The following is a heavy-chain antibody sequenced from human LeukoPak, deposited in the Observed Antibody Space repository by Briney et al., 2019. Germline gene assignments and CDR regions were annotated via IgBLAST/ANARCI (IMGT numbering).Heavy chain of an antibody. Sequence: ASVKVSCKAPGYTFTGYYMHWVRQAPGQGLEWMGWINPNSGGTNYAQKFQGRVTMTRDTSISTAYMELSRLRSDDTAVYYCAGYCSGGSCYGDYYYYYGMDVWGQGTTVTVSS. CDR2: INPNSGGT. D-gene: IGHD2-15*01. CDR3: AGYCSGGSCYGDYYYYYGMDV. CDR1: GYTFTGYY. J-gene: IGHJ6*02. V-gene: IGHV1-2*02.